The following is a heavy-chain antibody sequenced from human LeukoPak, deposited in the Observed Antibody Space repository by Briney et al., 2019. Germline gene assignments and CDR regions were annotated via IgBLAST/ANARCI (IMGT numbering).Heavy chain of an antibody. J-gene: IGHJ4*02. CDR1: GGSISSYY. Sequence: PSETLSLTCTVSGGSISSYYWSWIRQSPGKGLEWIGYIYHTGSTSYSPSPKSRVTISADTSQNQFSLKLSSVTAADTAVYYCAKLGYDSSGSDYWGQGTLVTVSS. V-gene: IGHV4-59*01. D-gene: IGHD3-22*01. CDR3: AKLGYDSSGSDY. CDR2: IYHTGST.